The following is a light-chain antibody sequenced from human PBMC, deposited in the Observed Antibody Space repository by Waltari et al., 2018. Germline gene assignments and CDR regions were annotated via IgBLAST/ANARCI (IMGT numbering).Light chain of an antibody. Sequence: QSVLTQPPSVSGAPGQRVTISCTGSSSNIGAGYDVPWYQQLPETAPKLLIYGNSKRPSGVPYRFSGSKSGTSASLAITGLQAEDEADYYCQSYDSSLSGSVFGGGTKLTVL. CDR1: SSNIGAGYD. CDR3: QSYDSSLSGSV. CDR2: GNS. J-gene: IGLJ2*01. V-gene: IGLV1-40*01.